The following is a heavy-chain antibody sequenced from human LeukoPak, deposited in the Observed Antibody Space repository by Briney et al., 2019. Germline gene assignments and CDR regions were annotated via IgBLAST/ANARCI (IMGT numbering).Heavy chain of an antibody. CDR3: ARDSGRITMVRGVIGHAFDI. CDR2: IYYSGST. D-gene: IGHD3-10*01. Sequence: PSETLSLTCTVSGGSISSSSYYWGWIRQPPGKGLEWIGSIYYSGSTYYNPSLKSRVTISVDTSKNQFSLKLSSVTAADTAVYYCARDSGRITMVRGVIGHAFDIWGQGTMVTVSS. J-gene: IGHJ3*02. CDR1: GGSISSSSYY. V-gene: IGHV4-39*07.